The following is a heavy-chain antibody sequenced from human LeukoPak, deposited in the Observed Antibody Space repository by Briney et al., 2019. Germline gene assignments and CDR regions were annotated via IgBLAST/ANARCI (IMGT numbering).Heavy chain of an antibody. V-gene: IGHV3-7*03. CDR1: GFTFSGHW. D-gene: IGHD4-17*01. CDR3: ARLKGTTSVFDY. CDR2: INPGGFDK. J-gene: IGHJ4*02. Sequence: GGSLRLSCVASGFTFSGHWMTWVRQAPGKGLEWVGNINPGGFDKFYVDSVKGRFTMARDNARNSLYLQMDSLRAEDTAVYYCARLKGTTSVFDYWGQGTLVTVSS.